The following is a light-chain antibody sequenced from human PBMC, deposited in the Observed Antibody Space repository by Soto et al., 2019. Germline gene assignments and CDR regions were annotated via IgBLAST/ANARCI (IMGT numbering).Light chain of an antibody. CDR3: CSYTRNSSVI. CDR2: AVS. V-gene: IGLV2-14*03. J-gene: IGLJ2*01. Sequence: QSVLTQPASVSGSPGQSITISCTGTSSDVGGYNSVSWYQQHPGKAPKLVIYAVSNLPSGISNRFSGSKSGNTASLTISGVQADDEADYYCCSYTRNSSVIFGGGTKLTVL. CDR1: SSDVGGYNS.